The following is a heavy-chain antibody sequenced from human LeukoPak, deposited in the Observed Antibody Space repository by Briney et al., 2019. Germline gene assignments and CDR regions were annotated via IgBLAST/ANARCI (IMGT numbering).Heavy chain of an antibody. CDR3: AKGPHSSGWYYFDH. CDR2: ISYDGSNK. J-gene: IGHJ4*02. D-gene: IGHD6-19*01. CDR1: GFTFSSYG. Sequence: PGRSLRLSCAASGFTFSSYGMHWVRQAPGKGLEWVAVISYDGSNKYYADSVKGRFTISRDNSKNTLYLQMNSLRAEDTAVYYCAKGPHSSGWYYFDHWGQGTLVTVSS. V-gene: IGHV3-30*18.